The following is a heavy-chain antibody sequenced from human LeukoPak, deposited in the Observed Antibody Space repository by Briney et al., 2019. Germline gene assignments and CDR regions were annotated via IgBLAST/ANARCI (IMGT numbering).Heavy chain of an antibody. CDR2: IFYTGST. Sequence: PSETLSLTCTVSGGSISSYYWSWVRQPPGKGLEWIGYIFYTGSTKYGPSLHSRVTISLDPSKNQFSLKLSSVTAAHTAAYYCARQPAGYYGKTGYYPHYFDYWGQGTLVTVSS. CDR3: ARQPAGYYGKTGYYPHYFDY. V-gene: IGHV4-59*08. J-gene: IGHJ4*02. D-gene: IGHD3-22*01. CDR1: GGSISSYY.